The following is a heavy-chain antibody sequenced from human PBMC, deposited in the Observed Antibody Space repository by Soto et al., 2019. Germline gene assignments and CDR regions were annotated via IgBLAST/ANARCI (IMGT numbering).Heavy chain of an antibody. CDR2: IYYSGST. Sequence: PSETLSLTCTVSGGSISSYYWSWIRQPPGKGLEWIGYIYYSGSTNYNPSLKSRVTISVYTSKNQFSLKLSSVTAADTAVYYCARTKRDYDSFWFDPGAREPWSPSPQ. CDR3: ARTKRDYDSFWFDP. V-gene: IGHV4-59*01. CDR1: GGSISSYY. D-gene: IGHD3-22*01. J-gene: IGHJ5*02.